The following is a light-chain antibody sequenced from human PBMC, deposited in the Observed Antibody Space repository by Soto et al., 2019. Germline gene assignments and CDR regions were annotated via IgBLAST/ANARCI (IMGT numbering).Light chain of an antibody. J-gene: IGKJ5*01. Sequence: EIVMTQSPATLSVSPGERATLSCRASQSISTKLAWYQQKRGQAPRLLIYEASTRATVIPASLSGSGSGTEFTLTISSLQSEDFAVYYCQQYYRWPMTFGQGTRLEIK. CDR3: QQYYRWPMT. V-gene: IGKV3-15*01. CDR1: QSISTK. CDR2: EAS.